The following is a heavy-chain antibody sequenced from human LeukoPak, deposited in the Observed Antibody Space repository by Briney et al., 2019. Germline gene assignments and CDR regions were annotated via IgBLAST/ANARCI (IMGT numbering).Heavy chain of an antibody. D-gene: IGHD1/OR15-1a*01. CDR1: GFTVNTNY. Sequence: PGGSLRLSCTASGFTVNTNYMTWVRQAPGKGLEWVSLMVTSGSTYYADSVKGRFSLSRDNSKNTLYLQMNSLRVEDTALYYCARENTNNYYHFYMDVWGKGTTVTVSS. J-gene: IGHJ6*03. CDR3: ARENTNNYYHFYMDV. CDR2: MVTSGST. V-gene: IGHV3-53*01.